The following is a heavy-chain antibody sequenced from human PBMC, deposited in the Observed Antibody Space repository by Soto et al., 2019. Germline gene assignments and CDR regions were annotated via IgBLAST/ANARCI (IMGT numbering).Heavy chain of an antibody. CDR3: AKSLRGGLSIAARPNWFDP. V-gene: IGHV3-23*01. CDR1: GFTFSSYA. J-gene: IGHJ5*02. D-gene: IGHD6-6*01. CDR2: ISGSGGST. Sequence: PGGSLRLSCAASGFTFSSYAMSWVRQAPGKGLEWVSAISGSGGSTYYADSVKGRFTISRDNSKNTLYLQMNSLRAEDTAVYYCAKSLRGGLSIAARPNWFDPWGQGTLGTVSS.